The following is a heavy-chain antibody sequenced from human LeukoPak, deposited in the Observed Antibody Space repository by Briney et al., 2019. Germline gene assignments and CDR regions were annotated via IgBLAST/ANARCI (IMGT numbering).Heavy chain of an antibody. D-gene: IGHD4-11*01. Sequence: SGGSLRLSCAASGFTFSSYWMSWVRQAPGKGLEWVANIKQDGSEKYYVDSVKGRFTISRDNAQNSLYLQMNSLRAEDTAVYYCARKDSNYYFDYWGQGTLVTVSS. V-gene: IGHV3-7*01. CDR1: GFTFSSYW. J-gene: IGHJ4*02. CDR3: ARKDSNYYFDY. CDR2: IKQDGSEK.